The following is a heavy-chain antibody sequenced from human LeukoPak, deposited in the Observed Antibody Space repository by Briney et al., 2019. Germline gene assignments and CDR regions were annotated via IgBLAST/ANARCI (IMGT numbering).Heavy chain of an antibody. V-gene: IGHV3-23*01. CDR1: GFTFSSYA. CDR3: ARDTEDYYDSSGYYAPGY. CDR2: ISGSGGST. J-gene: IGHJ4*02. D-gene: IGHD3-22*01. Sequence: GGSLRLSCAASGFTFSSYAMSWVRQAPGKGLEWVSAISGSGGSTYYADSVKGRFTISRDNSKNTLYLQMNSLRAEDTAVYYCARDTEDYYDSSGYYAPGYWGQGTLVTVSS.